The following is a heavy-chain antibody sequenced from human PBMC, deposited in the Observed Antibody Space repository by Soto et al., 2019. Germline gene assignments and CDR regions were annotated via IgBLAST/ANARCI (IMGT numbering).Heavy chain of an antibody. J-gene: IGHJ3*02. D-gene: IGHD3-3*01. V-gene: IGHV3-21*01. CDR2: ISSSSSYI. CDR3: ARTTHYDFWSGPNAFDI. Sequence: GGSLRLSCAASGFTFSRYSMNWVLQAQGKGLEWVPSISSSSSYIYYADSVKGRFTISRDNAKNSLYLQMNSLRAEDTAVYYCARTTHYDFWSGPNAFDIWGQGTMVTVSS. CDR1: GFTFSRYS.